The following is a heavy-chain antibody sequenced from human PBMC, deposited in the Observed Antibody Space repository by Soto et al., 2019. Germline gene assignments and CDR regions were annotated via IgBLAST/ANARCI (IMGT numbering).Heavy chain of an antibody. CDR3: ASGTNGAFFVY. J-gene: IGHJ4*02. CDR2: ISSRSSTI. Sequence: QVQLVESGGGLVKPGGSLRLSCAASGFTFSDYYMSWIRQAPGKGLEWVSYISSRSSTIFYADSVKGRFTISRDNVKNSLHLQMTSLRAEDTAVYYCASGTNGAFFVYWGQGILVTVSS. CDR1: GFTFSDYY. V-gene: IGHV3-11*01. D-gene: IGHD2-8*01.